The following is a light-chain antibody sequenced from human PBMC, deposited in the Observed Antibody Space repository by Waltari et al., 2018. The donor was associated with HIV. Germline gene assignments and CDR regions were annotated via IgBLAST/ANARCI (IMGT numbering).Light chain of an antibody. CDR2: SAS. Sequence: EIQMTQSPSSLPASVGDRVTITCRASRSISTFLNWYQQKPGKAPKLLIYSASSLQSWVPSRFSGSGSGTDFTLTISSLQPEDSASYFCQQSYIAYTFGQGTKLEI. CDR1: RSISTF. J-gene: IGKJ2*01. V-gene: IGKV1-39*01. CDR3: QQSYIAYT.